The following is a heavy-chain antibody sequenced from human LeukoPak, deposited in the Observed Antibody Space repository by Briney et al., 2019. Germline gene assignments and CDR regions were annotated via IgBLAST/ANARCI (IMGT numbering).Heavy chain of an antibody. CDR1: GYSFTSYW. CDR3: ARLRTQPSIVLMVYAVSVRGWFDP. V-gene: IGHV5-51*01. D-gene: IGHD2-8*01. CDR2: IYPGDSDT. J-gene: IGHJ5*02. Sequence: GESLKISCKGSGYSFTSYWIGWVRQMPGKGLEWMGIIYPGDSDTRYSPSFQGQVTISADKSISTAYLQWSSLKASDTAMYYCARLRTQPSIVLMVYAVSVRGWFDPWGQGTLVTVSS.